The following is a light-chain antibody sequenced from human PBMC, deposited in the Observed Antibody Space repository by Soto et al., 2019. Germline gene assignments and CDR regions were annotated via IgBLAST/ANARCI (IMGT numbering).Light chain of an antibody. Sequence: DIQMTQSPSSLSASVGDRVTITCRASQSISSYLNWYQQKPGKAPKLLIYAASSLQSGVPSRFSGSGSGTDFTLAISSLQPDDFATYYCQHDHNYSWTCGQGTKVDIK. CDR2: AAS. CDR1: QSISSY. V-gene: IGKV1-39*01. J-gene: IGKJ1*01. CDR3: QHDHNYSWT.